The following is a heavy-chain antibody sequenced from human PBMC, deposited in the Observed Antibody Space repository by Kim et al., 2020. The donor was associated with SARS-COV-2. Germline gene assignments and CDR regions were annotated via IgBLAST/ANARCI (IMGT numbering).Heavy chain of an antibody. Sequence: GGSLRLSCAASGFTFSSYAMSWVRQAPGKGLEWVTAISGSGGSTYYADSVKGRFTITRDNSKNTLYLQMNSLRAEDTAVYYCAKDHSSGDFDYWGQGTLVPVSS. D-gene: IGHD6-19*01. CDR3: AKDHSSGDFDY. V-gene: IGHV3-23*01. CDR1: GFTFSSYA. J-gene: IGHJ4*02. CDR2: ISGSGGST.